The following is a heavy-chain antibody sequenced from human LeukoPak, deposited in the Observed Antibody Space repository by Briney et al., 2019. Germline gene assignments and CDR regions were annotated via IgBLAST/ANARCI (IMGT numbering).Heavy chain of an antibody. CDR1: GGSISSYY. D-gene: IGHD2-15*01. J-gene: IGHJ4*02. CDR3: AANVGYCSGGSCYPVDY. V-gene: IGHV4-4*07. CDR2: IYTSGST. Sequence: SETLSLNCTVSGGSISSYYWNWIRQPAGKGLEWIGRIYTSGSTNYDPSLKSRVTMSVDTSKNQFSLKLSSVTAADTAVYYCAANVGYCSGGSCYPVDYWGQGTLVTVSS.